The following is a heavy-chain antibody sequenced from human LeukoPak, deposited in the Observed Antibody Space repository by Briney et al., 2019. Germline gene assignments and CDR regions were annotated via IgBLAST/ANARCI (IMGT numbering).Heavy chain of an antibody. V-gene: IGHV3-48*03. J-gene: IGHJ4*02. Sequence: PGGSLRLSCVASGFRFSDYEMNWVRQAPGKGLEWVSYIGRSGISIYYADSVEGRFTISRDNAKNSPYLQMNSLRVEDTAFYYCGRVSPFDFWGQGILVTVSS. CDR3: GRVSPFDF. CDR2: IGRSGISI. CDR1: GFRFSDYE.